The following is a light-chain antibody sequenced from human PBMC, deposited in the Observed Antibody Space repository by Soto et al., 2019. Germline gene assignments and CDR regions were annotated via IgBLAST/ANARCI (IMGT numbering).Light chain of an antibody. Sequence: EIVMTKSPSTLSVSPGERATLSCRASQSVSSNLAWYQQKPGQAPTLLLYGASARATGIPSRFSGSGSGTEFTLTISSLRSEDFAVYYCQHYNNWPFTFGQGTKLEIK. V-gene: IGKV3-15*01. CDR2: GAS. CDR3: QHYNNWPFT. J-gene: IGKJ2*01. CDR1: QSVSSN.